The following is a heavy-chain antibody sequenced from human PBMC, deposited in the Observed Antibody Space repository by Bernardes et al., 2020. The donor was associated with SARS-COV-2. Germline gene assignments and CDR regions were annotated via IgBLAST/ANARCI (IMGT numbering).Heavy chain of an antibody. CDR1: GFDFSDYW. Sequence: GGSLRLSCAGSGFDFSDYWMTWVRQAPGKGLEWVGRIKSKTDGGTTDYAAPVKGRFTISRDDSKNTLYLQMNSLKTEDTAVYYCTTDLYCTNGVCYTGSFDYWGQGTLVTVSS. CDR3: TTDLYCTNGVCYTGSFDY. D-gene: IGHD2-8*01. CDR2: IKSKTDGGTT. J-gene: IGHJ4*02. V-gene: IGHV3-15*01.